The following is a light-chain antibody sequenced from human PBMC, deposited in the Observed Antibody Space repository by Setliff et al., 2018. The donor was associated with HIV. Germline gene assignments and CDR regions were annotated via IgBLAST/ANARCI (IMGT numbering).Light chain of an antibody. CDR2: DVS. V-gene: IGLV2-23*02. CDR1: SSDIGAYNY. J-gene: IGLJ1*01. Sequence: QSALTQPASVSGSPGQSITISCTGTSSDIGAYNYVSWYQQHPGKAPKLMIYDVSSRPSGVSNRFSGSKSGNTASLTISGLQAEDETDYYCCSYAGSSTSYVFGTGTKVTVL. CDR3: CSYAGSSTSYV.